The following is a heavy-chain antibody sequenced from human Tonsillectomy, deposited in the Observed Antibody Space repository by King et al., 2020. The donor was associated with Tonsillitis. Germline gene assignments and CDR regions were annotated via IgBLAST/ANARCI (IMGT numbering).Heavy chain of an antibody. J-gene: IGHJ5*02. CDR2: IYYSGST. D-gene: IGHD4-17*01. V-gene: IGHV4-59*01. Sequence: QLQESGPGLVKPSETLSLTCTVSGGSISSYYWSWIRQPPGKGLEWIGYIYYSGSTNYNPSLKSRVTISVDTSKNQFSLKLSSVTAADTAVYYCARSSTNYGDYRFDPWGQGTLVTVSS. CDR3: ARSSTNYGDYRFDP. CDR1: GGSISSYY.